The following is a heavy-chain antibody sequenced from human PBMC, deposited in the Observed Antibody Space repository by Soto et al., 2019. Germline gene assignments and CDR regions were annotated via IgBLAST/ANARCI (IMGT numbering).Heavy chain of an antibody. J-gene: IGHJ3*02. CDR2: IRSKTNNYAT. CDR1: GFSLSGSG. Sequence: QLLESGGGLVQPGGSLKLSCAASGFSLSGSGIHWVRLASGKGLEWVARIRSKTNNYATAYIESVKGRFTVSRDDLKNTAYLQMNSLYTEDTAIYYCTRLLEGAVIEDAFDIWGQGTSVIVSS. D-gene: IGHD3-10*01. CDR3: TRLLEGAVIEDAFDI. V-gene: IGHV3-73*02.